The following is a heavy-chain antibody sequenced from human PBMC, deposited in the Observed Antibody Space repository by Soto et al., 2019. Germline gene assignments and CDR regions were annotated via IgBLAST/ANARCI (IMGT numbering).Heavy chain of an antibody. J-gene: IGHJ3*02. D-gene: IGHD3-3*01. Sequence: LKSSXQFSVYIFSDYWIHWLLRFPLKCLEWMGKIDPSDSFTTYSPSFQGRVTISIDKSINTAFLRWTGLKSSDTAMYYCANLEFTFGSVDVFEIWGQGTMV. CDR1: VYIFSDYW. CDR2: IDPSDSFT. V-gene: IGHV5-10-1*04. CDR3: ANLEFTFGSVDVFEI.